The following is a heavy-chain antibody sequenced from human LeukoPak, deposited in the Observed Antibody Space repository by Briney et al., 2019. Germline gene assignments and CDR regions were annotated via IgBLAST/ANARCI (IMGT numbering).Heavy chain of an antibody. D-gene: IGHD6-13*01. V-gene: IGHV4-61*05. CDR3: ARGFSSSWSEYYYYMDV. Sequence: SETLSLTCTVSGGSISSSSYYWGWIRQPPGKGLEWIGYIYYSGSTNYNPSLKSRVTISVDTSKNQFSLKLSSVTAADTAVYYCARGFSSSWSEYYYYMDVWGKGTTVTISS. CDR1: GGSISSSSYY. CDR2: IYYSGST. J-gene: IGHJ6*03.